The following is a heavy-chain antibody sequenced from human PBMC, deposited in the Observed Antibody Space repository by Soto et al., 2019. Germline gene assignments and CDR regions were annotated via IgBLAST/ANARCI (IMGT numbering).Heavy chain of an antibody. V-gene: IGHV3-23*01. CDR2: ISGSGGDT. CDR3: AKHDFWTLYNTGLDS. Sequence: EVQLLESGGGLVQPGGSLRLSCSASGFTFTSYAMSWVRQAPGKGLEWVSGISGSGGDTKSADSVKGRFTISRDNFKNILYLQMNSLRAEETAVYYCAKHDFWTLYNTGLDSWGQGTLVTVSS. J-gene: IGHJ4*02. D-gene: IGHD3-3*01. CDR1: GFTFTSYA.